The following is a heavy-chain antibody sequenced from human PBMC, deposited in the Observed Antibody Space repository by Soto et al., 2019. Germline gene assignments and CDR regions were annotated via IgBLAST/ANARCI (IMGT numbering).Heavy chain of an antibody. CDR2: ISSSSSTI. CDR3: ARDRTPPYGDYRYFDL. D-gene: IGHD4-17*01. Sequence: AGGSLRLSCAASGFTFSSYSMNWVRQAPGKGLEWVSYISSSSSTIYYADSVKGRFTISRDNAKNSLYLQMNSLRAEDTAVFYCARDRTPPYGDYRYFDLWGRGTLVTVSS. V-gene: IGHV3-48*01. J-gene: IGHJ2*01. CDR1: GFTFSSYS.